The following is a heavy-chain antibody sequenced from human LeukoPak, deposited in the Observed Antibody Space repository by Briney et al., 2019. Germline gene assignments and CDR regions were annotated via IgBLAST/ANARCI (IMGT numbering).Heavy chain of an antibody. CDR3: ARGWGSFEN. V-gene: IGHV3-53*01. CDR1: GFSVITDY. Sequence: GGSLRLSCAASGFSVITDYMTWVRQAPGKGLEWVSTLYSSGNTYYADFVKGRFTVSRDNSKNTLFLEMSSLRAEDTAVYFCARGWGSFENWGQGTLVAVSS. J-gene: IGHJ4*02. CDR2: LYSSGNT. D-gene: IGHD7-27*01.